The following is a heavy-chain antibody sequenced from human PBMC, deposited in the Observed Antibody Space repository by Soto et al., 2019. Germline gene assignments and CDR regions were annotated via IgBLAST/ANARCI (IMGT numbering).Heavy chain of an antibody. Sequence: GGSLRLSCAASGFTFSSYAMHWVRQAPGKGLEWVAVISYDGSNKYYADSVKGRFTISRDNSKNTLYLQMNSLRAEDTAVYYCVCYSDSVHRAQGNPVTASS. D-gene: IGHD2-15*01. CDR2: ISYDGSNK. CDR1: GFTFSSYA. CDR3: VCYSDSVH. J-gene: IGHJ4*02. V-gene: IGHV3-30-3*01.